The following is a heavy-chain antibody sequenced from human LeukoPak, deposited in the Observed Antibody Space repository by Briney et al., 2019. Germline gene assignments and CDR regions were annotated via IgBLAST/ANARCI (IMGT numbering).Heavy chain of an antibody. Sequence: GGSLRLSCATSGFTFSSYSKNWVRQAPGRGLEWVSSISSSSSYIYYADSVKGRFTISRDNAKNSLYLQMNSLRAEDTAVYYCARDGRVRGVEYAFDIWGQGTMVTVSS. J-gene: IGHJ3*02. CDR2: ISSSSSYI. V-gene: IGHV3-21*01. D-gene: IGHD3-10*01. CDR3: ARDGRVRGVEYAFDI. CDR1: GFTFSSYS.